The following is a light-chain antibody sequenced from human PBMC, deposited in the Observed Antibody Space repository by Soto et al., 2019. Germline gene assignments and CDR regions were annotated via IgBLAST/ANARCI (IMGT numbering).Light chain of an antibody. V-gene: IGKV3-20*01. CDR3: QQYGSSPGT. J-gene: IGKJ1*01. Sequence: EIVLTQSPGTLSLSPGERATLSCRASQSVTSNYLAWYQQKPGQAPRLLLFGASIRDTGIPDRFSGSGSGTDFTLTITRLESQDFAAYYCQQYGSSPGTFGQATKVDTK. CDR1: QSVTSNY. CDR2: GAS.